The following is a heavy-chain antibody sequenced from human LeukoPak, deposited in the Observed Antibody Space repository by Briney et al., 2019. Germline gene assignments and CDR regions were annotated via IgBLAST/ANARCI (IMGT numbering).Heavy chain of an antibody. CDR3: ARTPRIAVAGTVYYYYYMDV. CDR2: MNPNSGNT. Sequence: ASVKVSCKASGYTFTSYDINWVRQAPGQGLEWMGWMNPNSGNTGYAQKFQGRVTMTRNTSISTAYMELSSLRSEDTAVYYCARTPRIAVAGTVYYYYYMDVWGKGTTVTVSS. CDR1: GYTFTSYD. V-gene: IGHV1-8*01. J-gene: IGHJ6*03. D-gene: IGHD6-19*01.